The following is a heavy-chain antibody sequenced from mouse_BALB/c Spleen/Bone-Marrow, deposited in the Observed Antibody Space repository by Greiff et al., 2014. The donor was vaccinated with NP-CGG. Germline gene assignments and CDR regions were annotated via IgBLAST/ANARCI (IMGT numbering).Heavy chain of an antibody. J-gene: IGHJ3*01. D-gene: IGHD2-1*01. CDR1: GYSFTTYW. Sequence: QVQLQQPGTEVVRPGASVKLSCKASGYSFTTYWMNWVKQRPGQGLEWIGMIHPSDSETRLNQKFKDKATLIVDKSSSTAYMQLNSPTSEDSAVYYCAREKVYYGISWFAYWGQGTLVTVSA. CDR3: AREKVYYGISWFAY. V-gene: IGHV1-61*01. CDR2: IHPSDSET.